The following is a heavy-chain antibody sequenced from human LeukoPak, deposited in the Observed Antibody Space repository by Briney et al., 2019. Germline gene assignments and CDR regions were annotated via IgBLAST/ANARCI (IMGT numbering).Heavy chain of an antibody. CDR2: IKQDGSEK. CDR1: GFTFSSYW. V-gene: IGHV3-7*01. CDR3: ARVSETRQLLLARLLDY. J-gene: IGHJ4*02. D-gene: IGHD2-2*01. Sequence: GGSLRLSCAASGFTFSSYWMSWVRQAPGKGLEWVANIKQDGSEKYYVDSVKGRFTISRDNAKNSLYLQMNSLRAEDTAVYYCARVSETRQLLLARLLDYWGQGTLVTVSS.